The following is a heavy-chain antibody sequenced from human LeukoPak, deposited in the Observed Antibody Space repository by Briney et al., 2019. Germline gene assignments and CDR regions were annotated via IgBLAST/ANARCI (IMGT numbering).Heavy chain of an antibody. V-gene: IGHV4-34*01. J-gene: IGHJ4*02. CDR3: ARASGYDILTGYNFDY. Sequence: PSETLSLTCAVYGGSFSGYYWSWIRQPPGKGLEWIGEINHSGSTNYNPSLKSRVTISVDTSKNQFSLKLSSVTAADTAVYYCARASGYDILTGYNFDYWGQGTLVTVSS. D-gene: IGHD3-9*01. CDR1: GGSFSGYY. CDR2: INHSGST.